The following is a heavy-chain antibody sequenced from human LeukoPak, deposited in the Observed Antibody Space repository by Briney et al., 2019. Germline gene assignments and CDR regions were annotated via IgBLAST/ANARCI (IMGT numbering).Heavy chain of an antibody. CDR1: GGSVNTYH. CDR2: IHYSGGA. J-gene: IGHJ3*02. D-gene: IGHD3-16*01. Sequence: SESLSLTCAVSGGSVNTYHWTWIRQPPGQGLEWIGHIHYSGGADYNPSLKSRVSMSLDTSKNHFSLRLTSVTAADTGVYFCARAEGAASHIWGQGTMVSVSS. V-gene: IGHV4-59*02. CDR3: ARAEGAASHI.